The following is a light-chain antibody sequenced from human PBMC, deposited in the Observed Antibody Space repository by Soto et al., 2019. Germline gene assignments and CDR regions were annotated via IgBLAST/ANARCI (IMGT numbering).Light chain of an antibody. V-gene: IGKV3-20*01. CDR1: QSVSSNY. J-gene: IGKJ1*01. Sequence: EIVLTQSPGTLSLSPGERATLSCRASQSVSSNYLAWYQQKPGQAPRLLIYGASSGATGIPDRFSGSGSGTDFTLTISRLEPEDFAVYYCQQYNNWPPATFGQGTRVEIK. CDR3: QQYNNWPPAT. CDR2: GAS.